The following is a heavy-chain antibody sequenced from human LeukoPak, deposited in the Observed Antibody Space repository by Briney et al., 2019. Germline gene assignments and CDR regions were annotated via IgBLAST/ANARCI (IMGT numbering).Heavy chain of an antibody. CDR2: INSNGGST. V-gene: IGHV3-23*01. D-gene: IGHD2-15*01. CDR1: GFTFSSYA. CDR3: AEGGGASCYSAAEI. Sequence: GGSLRLSCAASGFTFSSYAMSWVRQAPGKGLEWVSVINSNGGSTYYAASVKGRFTISRDNSKNTLYLQMNSLRAEDTALYYRAEGGGASCYSAAEIWGQGTLVTVSS. J-gene: IGHJ4*02.